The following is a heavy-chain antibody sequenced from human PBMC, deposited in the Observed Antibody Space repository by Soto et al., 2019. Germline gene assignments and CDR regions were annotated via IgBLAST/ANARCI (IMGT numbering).Heavy chain of an antibody. CDR3: ARRYGGNLDY. CDR1: GGSISSYY. D-gene: IGHD2-15*01. J-gene: IGHJ4*02. Sequence: QVQLQESGPGLVKPSETLSLTCTVSGGSISSYYWSWIRQPPGKGLEWIGYIYYSGSTNYNPSLRRPVTISVDTSKNQFSLKLSSLTAADTAVYYCARRYGGNLDYWGQRTLVTVSS. V-gene: IGHV4-59*08. CDR2: IYYSGST.